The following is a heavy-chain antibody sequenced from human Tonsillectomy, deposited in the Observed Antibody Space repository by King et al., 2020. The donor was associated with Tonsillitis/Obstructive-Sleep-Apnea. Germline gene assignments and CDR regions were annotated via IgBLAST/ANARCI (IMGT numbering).Heavy chain of an antibody. CDR3: ARDKGYCSSTSCYAYFDY. CDR2: INWNGGST. CDR1: GFTFDVYG. V-gene: IGHV3-20*04. Sequence: VQLVESGGGVVRPGGSLRLSCAASGFTFDVYGMSWVRQAPGEGLEWVSGINWNGGSTGYADFVKGRFTISRDNAKNSLYLQMNSLRAEDTALYYCARDKGYCSSTSCYAYFDYWGQGTLVTVSS. J-gene: IGHJ4*02. D-gene: IGHD2-2*01.